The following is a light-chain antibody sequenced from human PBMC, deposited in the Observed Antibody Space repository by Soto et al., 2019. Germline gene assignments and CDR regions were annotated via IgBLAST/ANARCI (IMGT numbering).Light chain of an antibody. CDR1: SSNIGAGFD. Sequence: QSALTQPPSVSGAPGQRVTISCTGSSSNIGAGFDVHWYQQLPGTAPKLLIYGNSNRPSGVPDRFSGSRSGTSASLAITGLQAEDEADYYCQSYDSSLTGSKVFGRGTKVTVL. V-gene: IGLV1-40*01. CDR3: QSYDSSLTGSKV. CDR2: GNS. J-gene: IGLJ1*01.